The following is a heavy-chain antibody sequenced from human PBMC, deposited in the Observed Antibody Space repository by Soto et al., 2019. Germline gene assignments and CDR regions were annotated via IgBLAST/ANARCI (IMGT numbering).Heavy chain of an antibody. D-gene: IGHD3-10*01. CDR3: ASNNYYGSGSYYTHDY. V-gene: IGHV4-59*08. CDR2: IYYSGST. J-gene: IGHJ4*02. Sequence: SETLSLTCTFSGGSIISYHWSWIRQPPGKGLEWIGYIYYSGSTNYNPSLKSRVTISVDTSKNQFSLKLSSVTAADTAVYYCASNNYYGSGSYYTHDYWGQGTLVTVSS. CDR1: GGSIISYH.